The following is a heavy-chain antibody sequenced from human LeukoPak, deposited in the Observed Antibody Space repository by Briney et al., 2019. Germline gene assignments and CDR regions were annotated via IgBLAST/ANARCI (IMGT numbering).Heavy chain of an antibody. CDR3: ARRGVAVSN. V-gene: IGHV4-34*01. CDR2: INHSGIT. J-gene: IGHJ4*02. Sequence: SETLSLTRAVYGGSFNRYSWNWIRQPPGKGLEWSGEINHSGITNYNPYLKRRLTISVDTFKNQSSLRLTSVTAADTAVYYCARRGVAVSNWGQGTPVTVSS. D-gene: IGHD3-10*01. CDR1: GGSFNRYS.